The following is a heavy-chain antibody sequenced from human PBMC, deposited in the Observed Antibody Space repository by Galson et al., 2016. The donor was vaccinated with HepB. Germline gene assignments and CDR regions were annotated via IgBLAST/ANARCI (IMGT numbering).Heavy chain of an antibody. D-gene: IGHD2-2*01. CDR2: TYYRSTWYN. Sequence: CAISWDSVSSNSAAWNWIRQSPSRGLEWLGRTYYRSTWYNEYALSVQSRITINPDTSTNQVSLQLNSVTPEDSAVYYCTLSYQLLPFYGMDVWGQGTTVTVSS. CDR1: WDSVSSNSAA. CDR3: TLSYQLLPFYGMDV. V-gene: IGHV6-1*01. J-gene: IGHJ6*02.